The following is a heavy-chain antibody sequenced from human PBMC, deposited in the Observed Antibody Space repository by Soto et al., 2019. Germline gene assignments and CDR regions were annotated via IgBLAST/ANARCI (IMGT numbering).Heavy chain of an antibody. CDR1: GFTFSSYA. J-gene: IGHJ3*02. V-gene: IGHV3-23*01. D-gene: IGHD2-21*01. Sequence: GGSLRLSCAASGFTFSSYAMSWVRQAPGKGLEWVSAISGSGGSTYYADSVKGRFTISRDNSKNTLYLQMNSLRAEDTAVYYCARPAYVATRDWAAFDIWGQGTMVTVS. CDR2: ISGSGGST. CDR3: ARPAYVATRDWAAFDI.